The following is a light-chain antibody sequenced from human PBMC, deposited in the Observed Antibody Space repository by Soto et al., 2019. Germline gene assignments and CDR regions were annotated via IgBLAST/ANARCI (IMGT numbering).Light chain of an antibody. CDR3: SSYAGTTSYV. CDR1: SSDVGGDNY. CDR2: EVS. Sequence: QSALTQPPSASGSPGQSVTISCTGTSSDVGGDNYVSWYQQHPGKAPKLIIYEVSKRPSGVPDRFSGSKSGNTASLTVSGLQPEDEADYYCSSYAGTTSYVFGTGTKVTVL. J-gene: IGLJ1*01. V-gene: IGLV2-8*01.